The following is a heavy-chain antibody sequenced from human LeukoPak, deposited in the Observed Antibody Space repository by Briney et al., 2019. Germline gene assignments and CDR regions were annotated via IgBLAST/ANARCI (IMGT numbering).Heavy chain of an antibody. CDR1: GGSISTSSYY. CDR3: VSQTRIQLWLVDY. J-gene: IGHJ4*02. Sequence: SETLSLTCTVSGGSISTSSYYWGWIRQPPGKGLEWIGSMYYSGSTYYNPSLQSRVTMSVDTSRDQFSLKLSSVTAADTAVYYCVSQTRIQLWLVDYWGQETLVTVSS. D-gene: IGHD5-18*01. CDR2: MYYSGST. V-gene: IGHV4-39*01.